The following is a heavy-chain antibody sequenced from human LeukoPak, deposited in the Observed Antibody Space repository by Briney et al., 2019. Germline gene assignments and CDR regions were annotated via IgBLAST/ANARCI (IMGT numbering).Heavy chain of an antibody. CDR3: ASFLVKQWLLPFDY. V-gene: IGHV4-34*01. CDR1: GGSFSVYY. CDR2: VNHSGGT. Sequence: SETPSLTCAVYGGSFSVYYWSWIRQPPGKGLEWIGEVNHSGGTNYNPSLKSRVTISVDTSKNQFSLKVRSVTAADTAVYYCASFLVKQWLLPFDYWGQGTLVTVSS. J-gene: IGHJ4*02. D-gene: IGHD6-19*01.